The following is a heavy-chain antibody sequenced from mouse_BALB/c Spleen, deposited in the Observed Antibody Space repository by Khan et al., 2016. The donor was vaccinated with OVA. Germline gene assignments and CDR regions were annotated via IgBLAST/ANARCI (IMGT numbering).Heavy chain of an antibody. V-gene: IGHV1-7*01. CDR2: INPTSGYT. CDR3: ARDRIDY. J-gene: IGHJ2*01. Sequence: VQLVESGAELAKPGASVKMSCKASGYTFTSYWMHWIKQRPGQGLEWIGYINPTSGYTDYNQKFKDTATLTADKSSSTAYMQLNSLTSDDSAVYYCARDRIDYWGQCTTLTVSS. CDR1: GYTFTSYW.